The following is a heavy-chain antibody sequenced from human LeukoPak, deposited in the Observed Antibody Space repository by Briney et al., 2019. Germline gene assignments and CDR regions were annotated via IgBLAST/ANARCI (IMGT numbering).Heavy chain of an antibody. V-gene: IGHV3-33*01. J-gene: IGHJ4*02. D-gene: IGHD4-11*01. CDR3: VRDAQRGFDYSNSLQY. Sequence: PGGSLRLSCEASGFIFNHYALHWVRQAPHKGLEWVADIWSDGTNGYYADSVKGRFSIFRDDSQKRVFLQMNSLRAEDTAVYYCVRDAQRGFDYSNSLQYWGQGALVTVSS. CDR1: GFIFNHYA. CDR2: IWSDGTNG.